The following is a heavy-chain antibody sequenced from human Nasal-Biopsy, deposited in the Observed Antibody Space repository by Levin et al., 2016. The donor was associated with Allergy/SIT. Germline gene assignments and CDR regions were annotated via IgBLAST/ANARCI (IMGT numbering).Heavy chain of an antibody. CDR2: ISHSGTT. Sequence: SETLSLTCTVSGVYITSGGYLWTWIRQRPEKGLEWIAYISHSGTTYNNPSLGSRFAISVDTSQNQFSLRVSSVTAADTAVYYCSRVRHISQGGGFDPWGQGTLVTVSS. J-gene: IGHJ5*02. CDR3: SRVRHISQGGGFDP. V-gene: IGHV4-31*03. D-gene: IGHD2-21*01. CDR1: GVYITSGGYL.